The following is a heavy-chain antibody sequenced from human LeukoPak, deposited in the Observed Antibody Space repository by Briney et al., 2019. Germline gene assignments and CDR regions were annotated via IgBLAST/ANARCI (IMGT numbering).Heavy chain of an antibody. CDR3: ARGKIGSGWHLPSYYYYYMDV. Sequence: ASVKVSCKASGYTFTGYYMHWVRQAPGQGLEWMGWINPNSGGANYAQKFQGRVTMTRDTSISTAYMELSSLRSEDTAVYYCARGKIGSGWHLPSYYYYYMDVWGKGTTVTVSS. V-gene: IGHV1-2*02. D-gene: IGHD6-19*01. CDR2: INPNSGGA. CDR1: GYTFTGYY. J-gene: IGHJ6*03.